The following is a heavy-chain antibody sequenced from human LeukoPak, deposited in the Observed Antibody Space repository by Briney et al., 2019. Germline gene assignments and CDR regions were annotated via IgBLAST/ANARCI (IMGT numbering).Heavy chain of an antibody. CDR3: ARDFKYSSSWYGTGWFDP. J-gene: IGHJ5*02. D-gene: IGHD6-13*01. CDR1: GGSISSYY. CDR2: IYYSGST. Sequence: SETLSLTCTVSGGSISSYYWSWIRQPPGKGLEWIGYIYYSGSTNYNPSLKSRVTISVDTSKNQFSLKLSSVTAADTAVYYCARDFKYSSSWYGTGWFDPWGQGTLVTVSS. V-gene: IGHV4-59*01.